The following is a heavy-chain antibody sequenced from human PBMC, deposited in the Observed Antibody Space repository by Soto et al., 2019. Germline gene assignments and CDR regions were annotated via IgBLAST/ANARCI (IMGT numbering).Heavy chain of an antibody. J-gene: IGHJ4*02. CDR2: IYYSGST. Sequence: SETLSLTSTVSGGSISSYYWSWIRQPPGKGLEWIGYIYYSGSTNYNPSLKSRVTISVDTSKNQFSLKLSSVTAADTAVYYCAREVGGYLDYWGQGTLVTVSS. V-gene: IGHV4-59*01. CDR1: GGSISSYY. CDR3: AREVGGYLDY. D-gene: IGHD6-19*01.